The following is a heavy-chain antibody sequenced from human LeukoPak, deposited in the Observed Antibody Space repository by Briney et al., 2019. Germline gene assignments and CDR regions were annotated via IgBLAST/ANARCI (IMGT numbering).Heavy chain of an antibody. CDR2: ISSSSTI. D-gene: IGHD4-17*01. J-gene: IGHJ4*02. V-gene: IGHV3-48*01. CDR3: ARGDDYGDWYFDY. CDR1: GFTFSSYS. Sequence: GGSLRLSCAASGFTFSSYSMNWVRQAPGKGLEGVSYISSSSTIYYADSVKGRFTISSDNAKNSLYLQMNSLRAEDTAVYYCARGDDYGDWYFDYWGQGTLVTVSS.